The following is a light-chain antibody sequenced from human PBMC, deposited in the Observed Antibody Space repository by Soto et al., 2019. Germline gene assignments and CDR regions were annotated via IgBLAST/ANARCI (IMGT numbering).Light chain of an antibody. V-gene: IGKV3-15*01. CDR1: QSISSN. CDR3: QQYNNWPPFT. CDR2: GAS. J-gene: IGKJ4*01. Sequence: EIVMTQSPATLSVSPGERATLSCRASQSISSNLAWYQQAPGQAPRLLIYGASTRASGIPARFSGSGSGTEFTLTISSLQSEDFAVYYCQQYNNWPPFTLGGGTKVEIK.